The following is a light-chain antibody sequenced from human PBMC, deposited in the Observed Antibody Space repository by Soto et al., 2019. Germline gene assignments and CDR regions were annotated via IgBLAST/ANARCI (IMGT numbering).Light chain of an antibody. CDR1: SSDVGSSNL. Sequence: QSVLTQPASVSGSPGQSITFSCTGTSSDVGSSNLVSWYQQHPGKAPKLLIYEVSKRPSGVSNRFSGSKSGNTASMKISGLQAEDEADYYCCSYAGSSTHVFGTGTKVT. J-gene: IGLJ1*01. CDR3: CSYAGSSTHV. CDR2: EVS. V-gene: IGLV2-23*02.